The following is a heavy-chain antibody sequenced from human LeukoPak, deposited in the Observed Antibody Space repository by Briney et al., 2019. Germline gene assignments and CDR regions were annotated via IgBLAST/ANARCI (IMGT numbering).Heavy chain of an antibody. J-gene: IGHJ4*02. CDR1: GFTFRNLY. CDR2: IRNEANSYTT. D-gene: IGHD4-17*01. V-gene: IGHV3-72*01. CDR3: VRVRHGDSLDY. Sequence: PGGSLRLSCAASGFTFRNLYIDWVRQAPGKGLEWVGRIRNEANSYTTDYGTSVKGRFTISRDDSKSSLFLQMNSLKTEDTAVYYCVRVRHGDSLDYWGQGTLVTVSS.